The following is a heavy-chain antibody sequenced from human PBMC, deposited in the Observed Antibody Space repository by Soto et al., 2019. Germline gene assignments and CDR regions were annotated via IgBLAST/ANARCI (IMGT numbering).Heavy chain of an antibody. Sequence: GGSLRVSCAASGFTFTTYAMSWVRQAPGKGLVWVSRIKSDGSSTYADSVKGRFTISRDNAKNTLHLQMDSLRAEDTAVYYCARDRNYALDVWGQGTTVTVSS. CDR2: IKSDGSST. J-gene: IGHJ6*02. CDR1: GFTFTTYA. CDR3: ARDRNYALDV. D-gene: IGHD2-2*01. V-gene: IGHV3-74*01.